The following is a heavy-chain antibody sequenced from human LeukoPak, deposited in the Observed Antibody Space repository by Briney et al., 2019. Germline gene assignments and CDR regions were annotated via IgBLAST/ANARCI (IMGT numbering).Heavy chain of an antibody. CDR1: GYTFTGYY. CDR2: INPNSGGT. CDR3: ARVSFGYSHSGLDY. D-gene: IGHD6-13*01. J-gene: IGHJ4*02. V-gene: IGHV1-2*06. Sequence: ASVKVSCKASGYTFTGYYMHWVRQAPGQGLEWMGRINPNSGGTNYAQKFQGRVTMTRDTSISTAYMELSRLRSDGTAVYYCARVSFGYSHSGLDYWGQGTLVTVSS.